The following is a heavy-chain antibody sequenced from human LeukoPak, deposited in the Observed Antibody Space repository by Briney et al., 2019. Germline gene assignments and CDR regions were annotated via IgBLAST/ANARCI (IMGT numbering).Heavy chain of an antibody. V-gene: IGHV3-30*18. CDR2: ISYDGSNK. CDR1: GFTFSSYG. J-gene: IGHJ4*02. Sequence: GGSLRLSCAASGFTFSSYGMHWVRQAPGKGLEWVAVISYDGSNKYYADSVKGRFTISRDNSKNTLYLRMNSLRAEDTAVYYCAKDRYSSGWLPDYWGQGTLVTVSS. D-gene: IGHD6-19*01. CDR3: AKDRYSSGWLPDY.